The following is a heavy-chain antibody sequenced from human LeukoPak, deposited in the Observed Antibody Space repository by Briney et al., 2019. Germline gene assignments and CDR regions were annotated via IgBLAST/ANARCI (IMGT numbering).Heavy chain of an antibody. CDR2: ISGSGGST. CDR3: AKDGYDYYYYYMDV. D-gene: IGHD1-1*01. V-gene: IGHV3-23*01. CDR1: GFTFSSYA. J-gene: IGHJ6*03. Sequence: GGSLRLSCAASGFTFSSYAMSWVRQAPGKGLEWVSAISGSGGSTYYADSVKGRFTISRDNSKNTLYLQMNSLRAEDTAVYYCAKDGYDYYYYYMDVWGKGTTVTVTS.